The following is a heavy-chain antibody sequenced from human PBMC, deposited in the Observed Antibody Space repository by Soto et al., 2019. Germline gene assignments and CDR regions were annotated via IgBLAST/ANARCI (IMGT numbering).Heavy chain of an antibody. V-gene: IGHV6-1*01. CDR3: ARANEYTSSSGMDV. CDR1: GDSVSNIDAV. D-gene: IGHD6-6*01. J-gene: IGHJ6*02. CDR2: TYYRSRWHN. Sequence: SQTLSLTCAISGDSVSNIDAVWNWIRQSPSRGLEWLGRTYYRSRWHNEYALSVKSRMTINPDTSRNQFSLQLSSVTPEDTAVYYCARANEYTSSSGMDVWGQGTTVTVSS.